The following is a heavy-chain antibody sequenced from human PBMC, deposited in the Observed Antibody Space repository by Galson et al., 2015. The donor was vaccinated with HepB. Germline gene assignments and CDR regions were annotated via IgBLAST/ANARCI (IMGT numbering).Heavy chain of an antibody. D-gene: IGHD1-26*01. CDR2: ISSSSSYI. Sequence: SLRLSCAASGFTFSSYSMNWVRQAPGKGLEWVSSISSSSSYIYYADSVKGRFTISRDNAKNSLYLQMNSLRAEDTAVYYCARNSGSGAFDIWGQGTMVTVSS. V-gene: IGHV3-21*01. CDR1: GFTFSSYS. J-gene: IGHJ3*02. CDR3: ARNSGSGAFDI.